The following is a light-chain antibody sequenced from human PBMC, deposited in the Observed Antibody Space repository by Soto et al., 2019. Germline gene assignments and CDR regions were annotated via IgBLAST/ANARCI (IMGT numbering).Light chain of an antibody. CDR3: LSYDGSKQGV. Sequence: NFMLTHPHSVSESPGKTVTISCTRSSGNIANNYVQWYQQRPGSSPATVIYDDNQRPSGVPDRFSGSIDRSSNSASLTISGLETDDEADYYCLSYDGSKQGVFGGGTKLTVL. J-gene: IGLJ3*02. V-gene: IGLV6-57*01. CDR1: SGNIANNY. CDR2: DDN.